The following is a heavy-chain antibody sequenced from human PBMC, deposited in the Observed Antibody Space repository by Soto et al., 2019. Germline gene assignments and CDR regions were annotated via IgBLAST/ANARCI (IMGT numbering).Heavy chain of an antibody. Sequence: QVQLQQWGAGLLKPSETLSLTCAVYGGSFSGYYWSWIRQPPGKGLEWIGEVSHSGSTKYNPSLESRVTISVDTSKNQFSLRLSPMTAADTAVYYCARGPYDILSGSRGYFDYWGHGILVTVSS. V-gene: IGHV4-34*01. J-gene: IGHJ4*01. CDR2: VSHSGST. D-gene: IGHD3-9*01. CDR3: ARGPYDILSGSRGYFDY. CDR1: GGSFSGYY.